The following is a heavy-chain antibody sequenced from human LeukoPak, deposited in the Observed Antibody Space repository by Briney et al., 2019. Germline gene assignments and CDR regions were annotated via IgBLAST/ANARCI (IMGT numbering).Heavy chain of an antibody. V-gene: IGHV3-30*18. D-gene: IGHD4-17*01. J-gene: IGHJ4*02. CDR3: AKDPMTTVTTVDSD. CDR1: GFTFSGYG. CDR2: ISSDGSNR. Sequence: GGSLRLSCAASGFTFSGYGMHWVRQAPDKGLEWVALISSDGSNRIYADSVKGRFSISRDNSKNTLYLQMNSLRAEDTAVYYCAKDPMTTVTTVDSDWGQGTLVTVSS.